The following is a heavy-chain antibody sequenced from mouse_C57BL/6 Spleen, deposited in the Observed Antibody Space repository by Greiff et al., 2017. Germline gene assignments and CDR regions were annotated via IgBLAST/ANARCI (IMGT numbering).Heavy chain of an antibody. Sequence: VQLQQSGPELVKPGASVTMSCKASGYTFTDSNMHWVKQSHGKSLEWIGYINPNNGGTSYNQKFKGKATLTVNKSSSTAYMELRSLTSEDSAVYYCAREDYSNPAWFAYWGQGTLVTVSA. D-gene: IGHD2-5*01. V-gene: IGHV1-22*01. CDR1: GYTFTDSN. CDR2: INPNNGGT. J-gene: IGHJ3*01. CDR3: AREDYSNPAWFAY.